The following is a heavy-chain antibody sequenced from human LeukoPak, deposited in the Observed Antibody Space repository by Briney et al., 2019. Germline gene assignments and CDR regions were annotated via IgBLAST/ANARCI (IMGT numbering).Heavy chain of an antibody. CDR3: AEDNIAAQTPFDGFHI. J-gene: IGHJ3*02. Sequence: GGSLRLSCAASGFTFSNYAMNWVRQAPGKGLEWVSTISGSGDRTYYADSVKGRFTISRDNSKNTLYLQMNSLRDEDTALYYCAEDNIAAQTPFDGFHIWGQGTMVTVSS. CDR1: GFTFSNYA. V-gene: IGHV3-23*01. D-gene: IGHD6-13*01. CDR2: ISGSGDRT.